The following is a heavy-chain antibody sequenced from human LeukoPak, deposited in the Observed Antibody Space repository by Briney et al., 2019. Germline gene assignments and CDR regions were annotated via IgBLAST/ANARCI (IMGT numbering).Heavy chain of an antibody. V-gene: IGHV4-59*08. J-gene: IGHJ3*02. CDR2: IYYSGST. CDR1: GGSISSYY. CDR3: ARLMFFYCSGGSCYYAFDI. Sequence: SETLSLTWTVSGGSISSYYWSWIRQPPGKGLEWIGYIYYSGSTNYNPSLKSRVTISVDTSKNQFSQKLSSVTAADTAVYYCARLMFFYCSGGSCYYAFDIWGQGTMVTVSS. D-gene: IGHD2-15*01.